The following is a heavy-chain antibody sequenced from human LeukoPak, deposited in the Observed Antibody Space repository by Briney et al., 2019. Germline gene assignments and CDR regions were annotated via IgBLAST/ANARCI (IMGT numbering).Heavy chain of an antibody. CDR2: INPNSGGT. Sequence: GASVKVSCKASGYTFTGHYMHWVRQAPGQGLEWMGWINPNSGGTNYAQKFQGRVTMTRDTSISTAYMELSRLRSDDTAVYYCARDLWSGSCHFDYWGQGTLVTVSS. J-gene: IGHJ4*02. CDR3: ARDLWSGSCHFDY. CDR1: GYTFTGHY. V-gene: IGHV1-2*02. D-gene: IGHD1-26*01.